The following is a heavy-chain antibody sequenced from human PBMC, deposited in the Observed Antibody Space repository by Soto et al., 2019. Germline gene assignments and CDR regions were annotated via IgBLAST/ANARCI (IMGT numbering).Heavy chain of an antibody. Sequence: QVQLVESGGGVVQPGRSLRLSCAASGFTFSSYGMHWVRQAPGKGLEWVAVIWYDGSNKYYADSVKGRFTISRDNSKNTLYLQMNSLRVEDTAVYYCARIEGIAAAGTFTAFDYWGQGTLVTVSS. J-gene: IGHJ4*02. CDR1: GFTFSSYG. CDR2: IWYDGSNK. CDR3: ARIEGIAAAGTFTAFDY. D-gene: IGHD6-13*01. V-gene: IGHV3-33*01.